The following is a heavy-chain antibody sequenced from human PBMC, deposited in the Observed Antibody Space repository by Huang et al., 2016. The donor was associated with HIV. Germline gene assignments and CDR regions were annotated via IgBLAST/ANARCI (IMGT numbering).Heavy chain of an antibody. D-gene: IGHD3-10*01. J-gene: IGHJ5*02. CDR3: ARDATKNPRGWFDP. Sequence: QVHLQQWGAGLLKSAETLSLTCAVYGGSLSGYYWSWLRQTPGKGLELIGEINHLGSPNYNPARKSRVSRSMDGSKKQFSLKLRSISDADTAVYFCARDATKNPRGWFDPWGQGTLVTVSS. V-gene: IGHV4-34*02. CDR2: INHLGSP. CDR1: GGSLSGYY.